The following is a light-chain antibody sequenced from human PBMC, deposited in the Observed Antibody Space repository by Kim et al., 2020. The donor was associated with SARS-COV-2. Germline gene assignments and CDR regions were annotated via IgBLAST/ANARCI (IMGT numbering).Light chain of an antibody. CDR3: QQYKAYPLT. CDR1: QDISSD. Sequence: DIQLTQSPSSLSASVGDRVTLTCRASQDISSDLAWFQQKPGEAPKPLIYAASSLQSGVPSKFSGSGSGTDFTLTITSLQPEDIATYFCQQYKAYPLTFGGGNKVDIK. V-gene: IGKV1-16*02. J-gene: IGKJ4*01. CDR2: AAS.